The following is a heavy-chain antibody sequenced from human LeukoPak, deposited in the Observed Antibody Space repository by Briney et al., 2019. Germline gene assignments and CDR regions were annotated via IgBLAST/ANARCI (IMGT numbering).Heavy chain of an antibody. J-gene: IGHJ4*02. CDR1: GFTFSSYS. CDR3: ARLPRYCSSTSCPPDFDY. D-gene: IGHD2-2*01. CDR2: LSSSSSTI. Sequence: GGSLRLSCAASGFTFSSYSMNWVRQAPGKGLEWVSYLSSSSSTIYYAASVKGRFTISRDNAKNSLYLQMNSLRAEDTAVYYCARLPRYCSSTSCPPDFDYWGQGTLVTVSS. V-gene: IGHV3-48*01.